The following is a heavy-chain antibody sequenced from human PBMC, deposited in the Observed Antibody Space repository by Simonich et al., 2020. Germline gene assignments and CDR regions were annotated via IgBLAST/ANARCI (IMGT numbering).Heavy chain of an antibody. CDR1: GYTFTGNY. J-gene: IGHJ3*02. Sequence: QVQLVQSGAEVKKPGASVKVSCKASGYTFTGNYMHWVRQAPGQGPEWQGWTNPNGGGKNYAQKFQGRVTMTRDTSISTAYMELSRLRSDDTAVYYCARGPRWTGDDAFDIWGQGTMVTVSS. D-gene: IGHD7-27*01. CDR3: ARGPRWTGDDAFDI. CDR2: TNPNGGGK. V-gene: IGHV1-2*02.